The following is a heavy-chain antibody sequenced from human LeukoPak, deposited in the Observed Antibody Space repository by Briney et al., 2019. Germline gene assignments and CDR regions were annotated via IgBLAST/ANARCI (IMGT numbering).Heavy chain of an antibody. CDR2: IIPIFGTA. V-gene: IGHV1-69*05. Sequence: SVKVSCKASGGTFSSYAISWVRQAPGQGLEWMGRIIPIFGTANYAQKFQGRVTISTDESTSTAYMELSSLRSEDTAVYYCASAILDGYNDMYFDYWGQGTLVTVSS. CDR1: GGTFSSYA. CDR3: ASAILDGYNDMYFDY. D-gene: IGHD5-24*01. J-gene: IGHJ4*02.